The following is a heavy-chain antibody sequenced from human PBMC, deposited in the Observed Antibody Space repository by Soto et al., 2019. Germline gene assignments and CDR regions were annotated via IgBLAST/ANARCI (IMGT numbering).Heavy chain of an antibody. CDR2: IIPIFGTA. CDR1: GGTFSSYA. Sequence: QVQLVQSGAEVKKPGSSVKVSCKASGGTFSSYAISWVRQAPGQGLEWMGGIIPIFGTANYAQKFQGRVTITADKSTSRAYIELSSLRAEDRGVYYCAGGYSKGWFDLWGQGTLVTVSS. V-gene: IGHV1-69*06. J-gene: IGHJ5*02. CDR3: AGGYSKGWFDL. D-gene: IGHD4-4*01.